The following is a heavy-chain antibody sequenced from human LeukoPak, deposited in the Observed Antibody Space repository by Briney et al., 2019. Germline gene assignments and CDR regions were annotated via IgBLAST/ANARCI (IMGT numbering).Heavy chain of an antibody. CDR3: ASLAGGNSESSDAFDI. Sequence: ASVKVSCKASGYTFTGYYMHWVRQAPGQGLEWMGVINPSGTGTSYAQKFQGRVTMTRDMSTSTVYMELSSLRSEDTAVYYCASLAGGNSESSDAFDIWGQGTMVTVSS. CDR2: INPSGTGT. V-gene: IGHV1-46*01. D-gene: IGHD4-23*01. CDR1: GYTFTGYY. J-gene: IGHJ3*02.